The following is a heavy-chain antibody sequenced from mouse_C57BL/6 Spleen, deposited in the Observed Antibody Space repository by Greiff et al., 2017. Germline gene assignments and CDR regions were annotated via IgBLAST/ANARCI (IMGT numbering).Heavy chain of an antibody. CDR1: GFTFSSYA. CDR3: ARDHYYGSRGYYFDY. CDR2: ISDGGSYT. Sequence: DVMLVESGGGLVKPGGSLKLSCAASGFTFSSYAMSWVRQTPEKRLEWVATISDGGSYTYYPDNVKGRFTISRDNAKNNLYLQMSHLKSEDTAMYYCARDHYYGSRGYYFDYWGQGTTLTVSS. J-gene: IGHJ2*01. V-gene: IGHV5-4*01. D-gene: IGHD1-1*01.